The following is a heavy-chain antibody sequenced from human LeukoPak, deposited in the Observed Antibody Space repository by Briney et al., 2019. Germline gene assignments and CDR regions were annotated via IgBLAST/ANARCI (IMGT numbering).Heavy chain of an antibody. CDR1: GFTVSSNY. V-gene: IGHV3-53*01. Sequence: GGSLRLSCAASGFTVSSNYMSWVRQAPGKGLEWVSVIYSGGSTYYADSVKGRFTISRDNSKNTLYLQMNSLRAEDTAVYYCARPFGYCSGGSCSYYFDYWGQGTLVTVSS. CDR3: ARPFGYCSGGSCSYYFDY. D-gene: IGHD2-15*01. CDR2: IYSGGST. J-gene: IGHJ4*02.